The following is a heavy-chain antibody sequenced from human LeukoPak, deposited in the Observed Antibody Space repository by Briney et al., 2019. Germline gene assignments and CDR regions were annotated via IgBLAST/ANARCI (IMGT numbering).Heavy chain of an antibody. CDR3: ARAFGCSGGSCYRFFDY. CDR1: GGSISSGDSY. CDR2: IYYSGST. J-gene: IGHJ4*02. Sequence: NPSQTLTLTCTVSGGSISSGDSYWSWIRQPPGKGLEWIGYIYYSGSTYYNPSLKSRVTISVDTSKNQFSLKLSSVTAADTAVYYCARAFGCSGGSCYRFFDYWGQGTLVTVSS. V-gene: IGHV4-30-4*08. D-gene: IGHD2-15*01.